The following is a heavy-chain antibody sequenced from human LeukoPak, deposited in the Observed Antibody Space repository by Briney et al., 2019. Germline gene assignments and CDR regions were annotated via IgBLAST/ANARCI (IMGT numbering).Heavy chain of an antibody. CDR2: INHSGST. CDR3: AVVPAATHYYYYGMDV. J-gene: IGHJ6*02. CDR1: GGSFSGYY. D-gene: IGHD2-2*01. V-gene: IGHV4-34*01. Sequence: PSETLSLTCAVYGGSFSGYYWSRIRQPPGKGLEWIGEINHSGSTNYNPSLKSRVTISVDTSKNQFSLKLSSVTAADTAVYYCAVVPAATHYYYYGMDVWGQGTTVTVSS.